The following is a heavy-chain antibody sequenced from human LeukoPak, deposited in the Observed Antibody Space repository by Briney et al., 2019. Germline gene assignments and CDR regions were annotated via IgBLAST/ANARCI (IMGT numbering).Heavy chain of an antibody. CDR1: GGTFSSYA. D-gene: IGHD1-14*01. V-gene: IGHV1-69*04. CDR3: APENWFDP. J-gene: IGHJ5*02. CDR2: IIPIVGST. Sequence: SVKVSCKASGGTFSSYAISWVRQAPGQGLEWMGRIIPIVGSTNYAQNFHGRLTITADKSTATAYMELPGLTSEDTAVYYCAPENWFDPWGQGTLVTVSS.